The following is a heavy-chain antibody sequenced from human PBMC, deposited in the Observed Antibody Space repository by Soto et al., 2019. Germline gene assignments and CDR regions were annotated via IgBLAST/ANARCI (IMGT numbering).Heavy chain of an antibody. CDR2: IYYRGHT. Sequence: PSETLSLTCMVSGGSINRGDYYWSWIRQPPGKGLEWIAYIYYRGHTYYNPSLKSRVSMSVDTSRNQFSLNLSSVTAGDTAVYFCARAVSLKGAFDFWGQGTLVTVSS. V-gene: IGHV4-30-4*01. CDR3: ARAVSLKGAFDF. J-gene: IGHJ4*02. CDR1: GGSINRGDYY.